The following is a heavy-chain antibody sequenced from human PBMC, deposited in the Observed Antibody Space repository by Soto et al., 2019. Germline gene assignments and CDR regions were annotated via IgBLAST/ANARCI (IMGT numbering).Heavy chain of an antibody. Sequence: VQLVQSGPEVKKPGASVKVSCKTSGYTFINYGISWERQAPGQGLEWMGWINPDNGNTNFAQRLQGRVTMTADRSTRTAYMELRSLRSDDTAMYYCARVGGAVVTADYWGQGTLVTVSS. D-gene: IGHD1-26*01. J-gene: IGHJ4*02. V-gene: IGHV1-18*01. CDR1: GYTFINYG. CDR3: ARVGGAVVTADY. CDR2: INPDNGNT.